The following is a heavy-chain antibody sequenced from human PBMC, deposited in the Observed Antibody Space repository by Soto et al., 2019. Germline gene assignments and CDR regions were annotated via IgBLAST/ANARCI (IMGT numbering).Heavy chain of an antibody. D-gene: IGHD2-2*01. J-gene: IGHJ5*02. CDR1: GFTFSTYA. CDR3: AKGGQLLSRGWFDP. V-gene: IGHV3-23*01. CDR2: ISGSGGST. Sequence: GGSLRLSCAASGFTFSTYAMSWVRQASGKGLEWVSAISGSGGSTYYADSVKGRFTISRDNSKNTLYLQMNSLRAEDTAVYYCAKGGQLLSRGWFDPWGRGILVTVSS.